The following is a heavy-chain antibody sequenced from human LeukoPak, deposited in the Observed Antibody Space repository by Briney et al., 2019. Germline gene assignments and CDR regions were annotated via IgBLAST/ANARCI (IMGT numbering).Heavy chain of an antibody. CDR1: GFTFSSYA. D-gene: IGHD3-22*01. V-gene: IGHV3-23*01. Sequence: GGSLRLSCAASGFTFSSYAMSWVRQAPGKGLEWVSAISGSGGSTYYADSVKGRFTISRDNAKNSLYLQMNSLRAEDTAVYYCARWYYYDSSGYYSDAFDIWGQGTMVTVSS. CDR3: ARWYYYDSSGYYSDAFDI. CDR2: ISGSGGST. J-gene: IGHJ3*02.